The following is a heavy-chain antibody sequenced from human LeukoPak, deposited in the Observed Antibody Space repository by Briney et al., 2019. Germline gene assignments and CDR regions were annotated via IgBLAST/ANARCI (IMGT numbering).Heavy chain of an antibody. CDR1: GGSFSGYY. J-gene: IGHJ6*03. CDR3: ARGPFYDFWSGYYRGYYYMDV. D-gene: IGHD3-3*01. V-gene: IGHV4-34*01. CDR2: INHSGST. Sequence: SETLSLTCAVYGGSFSGYYWSWIRQPPGKGLEWIGEINHSGSTNYNPSLKSRVTISVDTSKNQFSLKLSSVTAADTAVHYCARGPFYDFWSGYYRGYYYMDVWGKGTTVTVSS.